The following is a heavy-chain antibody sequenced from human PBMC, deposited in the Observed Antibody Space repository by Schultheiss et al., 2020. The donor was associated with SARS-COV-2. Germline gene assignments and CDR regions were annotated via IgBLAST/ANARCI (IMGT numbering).Heavy chain of an antibody. V-gene: IGHV4-34*01. J-gene: IGHJ6*02. CDR2: INHSGST. CDR1: GGSFSGYY. Sequence: SQTLSLTCAVYGGSFSGYYWSWIRQPPGKGLEWIGEINHSGSTNYNPSLKSRVTISVDTSKNQFSLKLSSVTAADTAVYYCAKTLWLLRYYYYGMDVWGQGTTVTVSS. D-gene: IGHD3-22*01. CDR3: AKTLWLLRYYYYGMDV.